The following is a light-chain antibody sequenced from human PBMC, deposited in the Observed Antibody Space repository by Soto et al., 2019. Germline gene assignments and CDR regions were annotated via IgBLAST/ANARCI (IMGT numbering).Light chain of an antibody. Sequence: DIQMTQSPSSLSASIGDRVTITCRAGQSISNYLNWYQQKPGKAPNLLIYAASRLESGVPSRFSGSGSGTDFTLTISSLQPEDSATYYCQESDAFPYTFGGGTKVDIK. CDR3: QESDAFPYT. V-gene: IGKV1-39*01. CDR1: QSISNY. J-gene: IGKJ4*01. CDR2: AAS.